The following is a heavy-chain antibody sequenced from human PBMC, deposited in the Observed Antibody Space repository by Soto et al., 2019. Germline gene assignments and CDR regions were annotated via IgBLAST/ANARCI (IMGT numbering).Heavy chain of an antibody. D-gene: IGHD2-2*01. CDR2: INAAVGNT. Sequence: ASVKVSCKASGYSFTSYGIHWVRQAPGQRLEWMGWINAAVGNTKYSQKFQGRVTITRDTSATTAYMELSSLRSEDTAVYYCARDQIPADDYYYYYGMDVWGQGTTVTVSS. CDR3: ARDQIPADDYYYYYGMDV. V-gene: IGHV1-3*01. J-gene: IGHJ6*02. CDR1: GYSFTSYG.